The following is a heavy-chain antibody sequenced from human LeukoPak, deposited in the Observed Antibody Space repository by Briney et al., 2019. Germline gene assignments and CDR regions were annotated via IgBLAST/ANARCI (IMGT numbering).Heavy chain of an antibody. CDR3: ASRRADTAMVYFDY. D-gene: IGHD5-18*01. J-gene: IGHJ4*02. V-gene: IGHV4-34*01. Sequence: PSETLSLTCAVYGGSFSGYYWSWIRQPPGKGLEWIGEINHSGSTNYNPSLKSRVTISVDTSKNQFSLKLSSVTAADTAVYYCASRRADTAMVYFDYWGQGTLVTVSS. CDR2: INHSGST. CDR1: GGSFSGYY.